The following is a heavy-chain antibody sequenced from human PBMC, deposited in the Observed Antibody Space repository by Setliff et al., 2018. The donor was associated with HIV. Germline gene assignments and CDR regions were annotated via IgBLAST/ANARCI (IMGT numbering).Heavy chain of an antibody. J-gene: IGHJ6*03. CDR2: IYSGSNT. CDR1: GLIVSSNY. V-gene: IGHV3-53*01. CDR3: ARGPPSDHFFYMDV. Sequence: PGASLKISCAASGLIVSSNYMNWVRQTPEKGLEWVASIYSGSNTYYADSVKGRYTFSIDNSKNTMYLLMDNLRVEDTAIYYCARGPPSDHFFYMDVWGPGTTVTVSS.